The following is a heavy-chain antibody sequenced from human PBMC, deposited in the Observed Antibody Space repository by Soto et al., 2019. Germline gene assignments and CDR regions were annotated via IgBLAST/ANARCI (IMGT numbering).Heavy chain of an antibody. CDR2: FSYSGSL. V-gene: IGHV4-34*01. CDR3: AGGPRYWSFAL. CDR1: GGSSRAYH. Sequence: PSETLSLTCSVYGGSSRAYHWSWIRQSPGEGLEWIGEFSYSGSLNYNPSLKRRVAVSLDTSTDHFSLTMTSVTAADTGVYFCAGGPRYWSFALWGRGTPVTVSS. D-gene: IGHD1-20*01. J-gene: IGHJ2*01.